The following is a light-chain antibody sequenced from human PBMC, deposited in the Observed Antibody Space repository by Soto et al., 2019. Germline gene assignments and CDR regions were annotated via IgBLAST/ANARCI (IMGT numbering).Light chain of an antibody. CDR3: ASYSSSETPVV. Sequence: QAVVTQPASVSGSPGQSITISCTGTARDIGGYQFVSWYQQHPDKAPKLIIVDVTKRPSGISSRFSASKSDTTASLTISGLLPEDEAQYYCASYSSSETPVVFGGGTKLTVL. V-gene: IGLV2-14*03. CDR2: DVT. J-gene: IGLJ2*01. CDR1: ARDIGGYQF.